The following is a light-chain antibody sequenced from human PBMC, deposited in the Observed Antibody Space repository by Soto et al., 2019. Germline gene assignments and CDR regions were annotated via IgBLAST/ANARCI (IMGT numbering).Light chain of an antibody. V-gene: IGKV3-20*01. CDR2: GAS. J-gene: IGKJ5*01. Sequence: EIVLTQSPCTLSLSPGERATISCKTSQSSGSNFLAWYQQKPGQAPRLLIYGASSRATGIPDRFSGSGSGTDFTLTISRLEPEDFAVYYCQQYGSSQITFGQGTRLEIK. CDR3: QQYGSSQIT. CDR1: QSSGSNF.